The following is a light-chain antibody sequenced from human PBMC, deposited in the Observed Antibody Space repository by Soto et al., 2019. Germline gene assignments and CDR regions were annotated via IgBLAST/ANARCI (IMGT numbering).Light chain of an antibody. J-gene: IGKJ5*01. V-gene: IGKV3-11*01. Sequence: EIVCTQSPGTLSLSPGERATLSCRASQSVNSYLAWYQQKPGQAPRLLIYGASTRATGIPARFSGSGSGTDFTLTISSLEPEDFAVYYCQQRGDWPPITFGQGTRLEIK. CDR2: GAS. CDR1: QSVNSY. CDR3: QQRGDWPPIT.